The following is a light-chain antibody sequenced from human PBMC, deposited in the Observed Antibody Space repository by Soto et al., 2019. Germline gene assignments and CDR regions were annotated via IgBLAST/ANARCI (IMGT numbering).Light chain of an antibody. CDR1: QTISSW. J-gene: IGKJ1*01. V-gene: IGKV1-5*03. CDR2: KAS. Sequence: DIQITPSPSTLSGSVGDSVTITCRASQTISSWLAWYQQKPGKAPKLLIYKASTLKSGVPSRFSGSGSGTEFTLTISRLQTDDFATYDCQHYNSHSEAVGKGTKGEIK. CDR3: QHYNSHSEA.